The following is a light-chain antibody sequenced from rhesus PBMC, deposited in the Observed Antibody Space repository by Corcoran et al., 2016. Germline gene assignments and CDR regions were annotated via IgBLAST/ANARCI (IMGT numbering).Light chain of an antibody. J-gene: IGKJ2*01. V-gene: IGKV3-10*01. Sequence: QIILTQSPATLSLSPGERATLSCRASQSVSTYFAGYQQKPGQAPRLLIFGASGRATAIPARFTGDGSGTDFSLTISSLEPEDVGVYYCYPHSRGYSFGQETKVEIK. CDR3: YPHSRGYS. CDR2: GAS. CDR1: QSVSTY.